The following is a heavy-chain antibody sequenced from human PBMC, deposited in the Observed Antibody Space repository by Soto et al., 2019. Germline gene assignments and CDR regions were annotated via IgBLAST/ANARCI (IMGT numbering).Heavy chain of an antibody. CDR1: GGTFSSYA. CDR3: ARSFRVMITFGGVIPSDAAFDI. Sequence: ASVKVSCKASGGTFSSYAISWVRQAPGQGLEWMGGIIPIFGTANYAQKFQGRVTITADESTSTAYMELSSLRSEDTAVYYCARSFRVMITFGGVIPSDAAFDIWGQGTMVTVSS. V-gene: IGHV1-69*13. D-gene: IGHD3-16*02. J-gene: IGHJ3*02. CDR2: IIPIFGTA.